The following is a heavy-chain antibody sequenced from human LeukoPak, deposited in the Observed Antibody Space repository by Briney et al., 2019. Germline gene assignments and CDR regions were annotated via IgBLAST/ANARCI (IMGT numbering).Heavy chain of an antibody. D-gene: IGHD5-18*01. J-gene: IGHJ4*02. CDR3: ARVHLGYSYPLDFDY. CDR2: INHSGST. CDR1: AGSFSGYC. Sequence: SETLSLTCTVYAGSFSGYCWSCIRQPPGKGLEWIGEINHSGSTSYNPSLKSRVTISVDTSKNQFSLKMSSVTAADTAVYYCARVHLGYSYPLDFDYWGQGTLVTVSS. V-gene: IGHV4-34*01.